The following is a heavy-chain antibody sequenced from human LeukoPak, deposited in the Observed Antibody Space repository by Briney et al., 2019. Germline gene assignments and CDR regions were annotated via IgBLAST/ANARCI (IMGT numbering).Heavy chain of an antibody. CDR3: ARDLWFGDFGY. Sequence: PSETLSLTCTVSGGSISSYYWSWIRQPPGKGLEWIGYIYYSGSTNYNPSLKSRVTISVDTSKNQFSLKLSSVTAADTAVYYCARDLWFGDFGYWGQGTLVTVSS. V-gene: IGHV4-59*01. CDR1: GGSISSYY. CDR2: IYYSGST. D-gene: IGHD3-10*01. J-gene: IGHJ4*02.